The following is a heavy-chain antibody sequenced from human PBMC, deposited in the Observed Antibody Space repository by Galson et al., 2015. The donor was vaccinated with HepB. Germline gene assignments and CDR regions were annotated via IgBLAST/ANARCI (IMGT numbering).Heavy chain of an antibody. Sequence: LSLTCTVSGGSISSSSYYWGWIRQPPGKGLEWIGSIYYSGSTYYNPSLKSRVTISVDTSKNQFSLKLSSVTAADTAVYYCARDELLWFGEKGYAFDIWGQGTMVTVSS. CDR3: ARDELLWFGEKGYAFDI. CDR1: GGSISSSSYY. J-gene: IGHJ3*02. D-gene: IGHD3-10*01. V-gene: IGHV4-39*07. CDR2: IYYSGST.